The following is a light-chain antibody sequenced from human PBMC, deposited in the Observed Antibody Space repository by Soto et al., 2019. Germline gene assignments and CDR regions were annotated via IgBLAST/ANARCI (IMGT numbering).Light chain of an antibody. Sequence: QSVLTQPRSVSGSPGQSVTISCTGTSSDIGSYNYVSWYQQHPGKAPKLMIYDVSKRPSGVPDRFSGSKSGNTASLTISGLQTEDEADYYCCTYAGSYLWVFGGGTKLTV. V-gene: IGLV2-11*01. CDR1: SSDIGSYNY. CDR2: DVS. J-gene: IGLJ3*02. CDR3: CTYAGSYLWV.